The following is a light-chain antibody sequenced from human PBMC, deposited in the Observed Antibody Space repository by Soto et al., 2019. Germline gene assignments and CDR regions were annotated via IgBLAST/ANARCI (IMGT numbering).Light chain of an antibody. J-gene: IGLJ1*01. CDR1: TSDIAGYNY. CDR2: EAT. CDR3: NSYKSASFYV. Sequence: QSALAQPASVSGSPGQSITISCTGTTSDIAGYNYVSWYRQHPGKAPKLLIYEATSRASGVSHRFSGSKSGNTASLTISGLQAEDEAEYYCNSYKSASFYVFGTGTKVTVL. V-gene: IGLV2-14*01.